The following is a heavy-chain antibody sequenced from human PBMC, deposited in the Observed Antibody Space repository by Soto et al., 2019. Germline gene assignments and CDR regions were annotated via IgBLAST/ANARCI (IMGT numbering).Heavy chain of an antibody. Sequence: QVQLVESGGGVVQPGRSLRLSCAASGFTFSSYAMHWVRQAPGKGLEWVAVISYDGSNKYYADSVKGRFTISRDNSKNTMYLQMNGLRAEDTAVYYRARYYYRFNSGYGFSMDVWGQGTTVTVSS. CDR1: GFTFSSYA. CDR3: ARYYYRFNSGYGFSMDV. J-gene: IGHJ6*02. V-gene: IGHV3-30-3*01. CDR2: ISYDGSNK. D-gene: IGHD5-12*01.